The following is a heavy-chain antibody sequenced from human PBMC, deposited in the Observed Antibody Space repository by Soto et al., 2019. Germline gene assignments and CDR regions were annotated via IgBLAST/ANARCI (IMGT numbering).Heavy chain of an antibody. CDR3: ARGGGEYCTNGVCLFDY. V-gene: IGHV6-1*01. CDR2: TYYRSKWYN. J-gene: IGHJ4*02. CDR1: GDSVSSNSAA. D-gene: IGHD2-8*01. Sequence: KQSQTLSLTCAISGDSVSSNSAAWNWIRQSPSRGLEWLGRTYYRSKWYNDYAVSVKSRITINPDTSKNQFSLQLNSVTPEDTAVYYCARGGGEYCTNGVCLFDYWGQGTLVTVSS.